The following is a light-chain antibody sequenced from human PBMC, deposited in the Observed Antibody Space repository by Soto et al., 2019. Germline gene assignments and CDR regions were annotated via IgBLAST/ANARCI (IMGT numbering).Light chain of an antibody. J-gene: IGLJ2*01. V-gene: IGLV2-8*01. CDR2: DVN. Sequence: QSALTQPPSASGSPGQSVTISCTGTSSDVGGYNYVSWYQQHPGKAPKLIIYDVNKRPSGVPDRFSGSKSGNTASLTVSGLQAEDEADYYCNSYAGTKNLVFGGGTQLTVL. CDR3: NSYAGTKNLV. CDR1: SSDVGGYNY.